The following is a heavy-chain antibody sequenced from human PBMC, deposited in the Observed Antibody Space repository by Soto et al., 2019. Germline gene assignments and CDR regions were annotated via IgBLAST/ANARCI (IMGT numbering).Heavy chain of an antibody. CDR1: GGSISSYY. D-gene: IGHD6-6*01. CDR3: ARLAARPFYFDY. V-gene: IGHV4-59*01. Sequence: PSETLSLTCTVSGGSISSYYWSWIRQPPGKGLEWIGYIYYSGSTNYNPSLKSRVTISVDTSKNQFSLKLSSVTAADTAVYYCARLAARPFYFDYWGQGTLVTVSS. J-gene: IGHJ4*02. CDR2: IYYSGST.